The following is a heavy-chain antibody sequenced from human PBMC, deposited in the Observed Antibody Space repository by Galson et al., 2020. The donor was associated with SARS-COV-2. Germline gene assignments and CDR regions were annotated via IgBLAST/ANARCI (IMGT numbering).Heavy chain of an antibody. CDR2: VYYSGST. CDR3: ARVPNLWFGELLFDY. Sequence: KCSETLSLTCTVSGGSISSYYWSWIRQPPGKGLEWIGHVYYSGSTNYNPSLKSRVTISVDTSKNQFSLKLSSVTAADTAVYYCARVPNLWFGELLFDYWGQGTLVTVSS. V-gene: IGHV4-59*13. J-gene: IGHJ4*02. D-gene: IGHD3-10*01. CDR1: GGSISSYY.